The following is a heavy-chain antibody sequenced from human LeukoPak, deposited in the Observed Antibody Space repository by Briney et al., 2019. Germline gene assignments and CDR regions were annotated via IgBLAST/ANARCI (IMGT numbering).Heavy chain of an antibody. J-gene: IGHJ2*01. Sequence: GRSLRLSCAASGFTFDDYAMHWVRQAPGKGLEWVSGLSWNSGSIGYADSVKGRFTISRDNAKNSLYLQMNSLRAEDTALYYCAKGGTYYYGSGSERYFDLWGRGTLVTVSS. CDR2: LSWNSGSI. D-gene: IGHD3-10*01. V-gene: IGHV3-9*01. CDR3: AKGGTYYYGSGSERYFDL. CDR1: GFTFDDYA.